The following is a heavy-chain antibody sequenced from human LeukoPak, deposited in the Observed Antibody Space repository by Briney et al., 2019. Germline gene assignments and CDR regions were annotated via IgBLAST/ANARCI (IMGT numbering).Heavy chain of an antibody. CDR3: AKDGPYGNRVIDY. D-gene: IGHD4-17*01. Sequence: GGSLRLSCAASGCIFSSYGMHWGRQAPGKGLEWVAIISYDGSNKYYADSVKGRFTISRDNSKNTLFLEMNSLRAEDTSVYYCAKDGPYGNRVIDYWGQGTLVTVSS. CDR2: ISYDGSNK. J-gene: IGHJ4*02. V-gene: IGHV3-30*18. CDR1: GCIFSSYG.